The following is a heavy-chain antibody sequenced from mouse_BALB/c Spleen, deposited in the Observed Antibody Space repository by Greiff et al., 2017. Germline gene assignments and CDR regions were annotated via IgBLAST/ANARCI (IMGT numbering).Heavy chain of an antibody. CDR2: IDPANGNT. CDR3: ASTTATFAY. V-gene: IGHV14-3*02. CDR1: GFNIKDTY. D-gene: IGHD1-2*01. Sequence: EVKLQESGAELVKPGASVKLSCTASGFNIKDTYMHWVKQRPEQGLEWIGRIDPANGNTKYDPKFQGKATITADTSSNTAYLQLSSLTSEDTAVYYCASTTATFAYWGQGTLVTVSA. J-gene: IGHJ3*01.